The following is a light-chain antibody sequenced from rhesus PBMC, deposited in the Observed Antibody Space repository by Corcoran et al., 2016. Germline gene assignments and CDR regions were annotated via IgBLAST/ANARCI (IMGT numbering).Light chain of an antibody. CDR1: ENVNNY. Sequence: DIQMTQSPSSLSASVGDRVTITCRASENVNNYLNWYQQKPGKAPKLRIYKASTVQSGGPSRFRGTGSGTDYTFTISSLQPEDGATYYCQHGYGTPFTFGPGPNWISN. CDR2: KAS. J-gene: IGKJ3*01. CDR3: QHGYGTPFT. V-gene: IGKV1-74*01.